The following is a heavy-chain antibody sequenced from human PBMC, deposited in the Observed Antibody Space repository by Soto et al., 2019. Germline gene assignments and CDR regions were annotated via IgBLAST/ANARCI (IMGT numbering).Heavy chain of an antibody. CDR1: GGSISSSSYY. Sequence: SSETLSLTCTVSGGSISSSSYYWGWIRQPPGKGLEWIGSIYYSGSTYYNPSLKSRVTISVDTSKNQFSLKLSSVTAADTAVYYCARSHGPSGSYRFDYWGQGTLVTVSS. D-gene: IGHD1-26*01. V-gene: IGHV4-39*01. CDR2: IYYSGST. CDR3: ARSHGPSGSYRFDY. J-gene: IGHJ4*02.